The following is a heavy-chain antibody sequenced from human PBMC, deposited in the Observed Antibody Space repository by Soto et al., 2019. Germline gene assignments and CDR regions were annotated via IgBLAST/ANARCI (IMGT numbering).Heavy chain of an antibody. CDR2: IDRDGTGK. V-gene: IGHV3-7*01. Sequence: EVQLVESGGALVQPGGSLRLSCEASGFTFSNYWMGWVRQAPGKGLEWVANIDRDGTGKYYVDSVRGRFSISRDNAKNSLYLQMNSLRAEDTGVYYCAIDKTTAWSPNWFDPWGQGTLVTVSS. CDR3: AIDKTTAWSPNWFDP. D-gene: IGHD4-17*01. CDR1: GFTFSNYW. J-gene: IGHJ5*02.